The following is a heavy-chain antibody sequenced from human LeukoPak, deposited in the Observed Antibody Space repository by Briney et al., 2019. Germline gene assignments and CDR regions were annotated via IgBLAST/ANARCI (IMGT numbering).Heavy chain of an antibody. CDR1: GYTLTELS. Sequence: ASVKVSCKVSGYTLTELSMHWVRQAPGKGLEWMGGFDPEDGETIYAQKFQGRVTMTEDTSTDTAYMELSSLRSEDTAVYYCARSGYSSSWDDYWGQGTLVTVSS. J-gene: IGHJ4*02. D-gene: IGHD6-13*01. CDR2: FDPEDGET. CDR3: ARSGYSSSWDDY. V-gene: IGHV1-24*01.